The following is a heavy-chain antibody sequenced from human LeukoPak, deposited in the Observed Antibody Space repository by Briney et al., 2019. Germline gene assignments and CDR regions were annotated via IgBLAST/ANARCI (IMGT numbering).Heavy chain of an antibody. J-gene: IGHJ4*02. CDR3: ARDYSNYDKRFGY. V-gene: IGHV3-21*01. CDR2: ISSSSSYI. CDR1: XFTFXSXX. D-gene: IGHD4-11*01. Sequence: APXFTFXSXXMNXXXXXPXXXXXXXSSISSSSSYIYYADSVKGRFTISRDNAKNSLYLQMNSLRAEDTAVYYCARDYSNYDKRFGYWGQGTLVTVSS.